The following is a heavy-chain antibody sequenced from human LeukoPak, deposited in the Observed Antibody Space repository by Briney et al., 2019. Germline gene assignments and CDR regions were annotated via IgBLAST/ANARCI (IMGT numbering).Heavy chain of an antibody. J-gene: IGHJ5*02. Sequence: SETLSLTCTVSGGSISSYYWSWIRQPPGKGLEWIGYIYTSGSTNYNPSLKSRFTISVDTSKNQFSLKLSSVTAADTAVYYCARGRGWFDPWGQGTLVTVSS. CDR1: GGSISSYY. V-gene: IGHV4-4*09. CDR2: IYTSGST. D-gene: IGHD5-24*01. CDR3: ARGRGWFDP.